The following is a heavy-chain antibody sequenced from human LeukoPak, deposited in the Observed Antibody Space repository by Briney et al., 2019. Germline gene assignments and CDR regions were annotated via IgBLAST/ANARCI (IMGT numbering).Heavy chain of an antibody. V-gene: IGHV1-2*02. CDR2: INPDSGGT. CDR1: GYSFTGYY. Sequence: ASVKVSCKASGYSFTGYYMHWVRQAPGQGLEWMGWINPDSGGTNYAQKLQGRVTMTTDTSTSTAYMELRSLRSDDTAVYYCARDCSSTSCYGWFDPWGQGTLVTVSS. J-gene: IGHJ5*02. CDR3: ARDCSSTSCYGWFDP. D-gene: IGHD2-2*01.